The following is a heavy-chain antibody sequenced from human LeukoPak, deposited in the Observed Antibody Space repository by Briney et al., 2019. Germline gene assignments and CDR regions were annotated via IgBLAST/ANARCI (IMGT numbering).Heavy chain of an antibody. CDR3: AADYDFWSGSDY. Sequence: GGSLRLSCAASGFTFSSYAMSWVRQAPGKGLEWVANIKQDGSEKYYVDSVKGRFTISRDNAKNSLYLQMNSLRAEDTAVYYCAADYDFWSGSDYWGQGTLVTVSS. D-gene: IGHD3-3*01. CDR2: IKQDGSEK. CDR1: GFTFSSYA. V-gene: IGHV3-7*01. J-gene: IGHJ4*02.